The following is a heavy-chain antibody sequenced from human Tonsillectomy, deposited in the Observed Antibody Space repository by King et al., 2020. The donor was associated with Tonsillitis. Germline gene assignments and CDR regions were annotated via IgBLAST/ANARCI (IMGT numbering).Heavy chain of an antibody. V-gene: IGHV3-9*01. J-gene: IGHJ1*01. CDR3: AKTHRSSYFDTSGYDH. CDR2: ITWNSGNI. Sequence: VQLVKSGGGLVQPGRSLRISCAASGFTFDDYAMHWVRQAPGKGLEWVSGITWNSGNIGYADSVKGRFTLSRDNPKNSLYLQMNSLRDWDTALYHCAKTHRSSYFDTSGYDHWGQGTLVTVPS. CDR1: GFTFDDYA. D-gene: IGHD3-22*01.